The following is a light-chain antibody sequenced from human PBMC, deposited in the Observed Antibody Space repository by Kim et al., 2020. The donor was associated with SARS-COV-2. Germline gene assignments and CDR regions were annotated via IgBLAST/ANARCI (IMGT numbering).Light chain of an antibody. J-gene: IGKJ2*01. CDR3: QQSFSSPPYT. CDR1: QSITNY. Sequence: ASLGHIVIITCRASQSITNYLNWYQQRPGKAPKLLIYGASNLQSGVPSRFSGGGSGTEFTLTISSLQAEDFATYYCQQSFSSPPYTFGQGTKLEIK. CDR2: GAS. V-gene: IGKV1-39*01.